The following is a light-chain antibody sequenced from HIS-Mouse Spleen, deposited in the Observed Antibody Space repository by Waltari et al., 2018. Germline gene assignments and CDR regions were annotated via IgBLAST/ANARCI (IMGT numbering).Light chain of an antibody. CDR3: SSYTSSSPYVV. CDR1: SSHVGGYNY. J-gene: IGLJ2*01. V-gene: IGLV2-14*01. CDR2: EVS. Sequence: QSALTQPASVSGSPGQSITISCTGTSSHVGGYNYVSCYQQHPGKAPKLMIYEVSNRPSGVSNRFSGSKSGNTASLTISGLQAEDEADYYCSSYTSSSPYVVFGGGTKLTVL.